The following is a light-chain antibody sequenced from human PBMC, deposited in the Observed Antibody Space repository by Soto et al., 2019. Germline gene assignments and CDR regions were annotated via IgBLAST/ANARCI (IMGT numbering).Light chain of an antibody. J-gene: IGKJ3*01. V-gene: IGKV2-28*01. CDR2: LAS. Sequence: DIVMTQSPLSLPVTPGEPASISCTSSQSLLRYNGYHYLEWYMQKPGQSPQLLIYLASNRASGVHDRCIGSGSGTDFTLNLSRVEAEDVGVYYCMQSLRTTLRFGPETKVYIK. CDR3: MQSLRTTLR. CDR1: QSLLRYNGYHY.